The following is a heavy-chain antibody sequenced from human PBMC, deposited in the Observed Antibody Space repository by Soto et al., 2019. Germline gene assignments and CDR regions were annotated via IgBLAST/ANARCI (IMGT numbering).Heavy chain of an antibody. J-gene: IGHJ5*02. CDR1: GFTFGRHG. V-gene: IGHV3-33*03. CDR3: ARWSNHKVVDP. D-gene: IGHD2-8*02. CDR2: IWYDGSEQ. Sequence: QEQLVESGGGVVQPGMSLRLSCEGSGFTFGRHGMHWVRQSPGKGLEWLAVIWYDGSEQYYADSVKGRFTISRDNSKNMLYLQLNTLTVEDTAVYYCARWSNHKVVDPWGQGTMVTVS.